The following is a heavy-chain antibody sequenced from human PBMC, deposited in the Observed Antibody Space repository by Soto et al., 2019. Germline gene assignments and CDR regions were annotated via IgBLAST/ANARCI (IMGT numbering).Heavy chain of an antibody. V-gene: IGHV3-48*03. CDR3: ARENSVQAWLHHFDH. Sequence: PGGSLRLCCEASGFSFSSFAMNWVRQAPGRGLEWVSYISDDGASIYYADSLKGRFTISRDNAKNSLSLQMNNLRAEDTAVYYCARENSVQAWLHHFDHWGLGTLVTVSS. D-gene: IGHD5-18*01. CDR1: GFSFSSFA. J-gene: IGHJ4*02. CDR2: ISDDGASI.